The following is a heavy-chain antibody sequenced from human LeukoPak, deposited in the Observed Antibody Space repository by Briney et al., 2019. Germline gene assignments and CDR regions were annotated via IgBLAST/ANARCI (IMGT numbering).Heavy chain of an antibody. J-gene: IGHJ3*02. CDR3: ARRFQAFDI. Sequence: PGGSLRLSCSASGFTFTTYEMNWVRQAPGKGLEWLSYISSSGSTMNYADSVKGRFTVSRDNAKNSLYLQMNSLRAEDTAVYYCARRFQAFDIWGQGTMVTVSS. CDR2: ISSSGSTM. V-gene: IGHV3-48*03. D-gene: IGHD2/OR15-2a*01. CDR1: GFTFTTYE.